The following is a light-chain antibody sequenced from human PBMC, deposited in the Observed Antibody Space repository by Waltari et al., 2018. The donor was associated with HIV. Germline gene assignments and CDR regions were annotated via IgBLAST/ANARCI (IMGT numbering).Light chain of an antibody. Sequence: DIQMTQSPSSLSASLGDRVIMTCRTSQSISSNLNWFQQRPGKAPKLLIYAASSLESGVPSRFSGSGSGTDFTLTISSLQPEDFATYYCQQSYTTPLTFGPGTKVDIK. J-gene: IGKJ3*01. CDR3: QQSYTTPLT. CDR2: AAS. V-gene: IGKV1-39*01. CDR1: QSISSN.